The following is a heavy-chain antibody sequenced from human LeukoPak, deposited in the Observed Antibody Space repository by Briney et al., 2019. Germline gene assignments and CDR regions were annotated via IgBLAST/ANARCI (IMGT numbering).Heavy chain of an antibody. Sequence: SETLSLTCAVYGGSFSGYYWSWIRQPPGKGLEWIGNIYHSGSTYYNPSLESRVTISVDTSKNQFSLKLTSVTAADTAVYYCARRVGGTSFRDYWGQGTLVTVPS. V-gene: IGHV4-34*01. CDR2: IYHSGST. J-gene: IGHJ4*02. D-gene: IGHD1-26*01. CDR3: ARRVGGTSFRDY. CDR1: GGSFSGYY.